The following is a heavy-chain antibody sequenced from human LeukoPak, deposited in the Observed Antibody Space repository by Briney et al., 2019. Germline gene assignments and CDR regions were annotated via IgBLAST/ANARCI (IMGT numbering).Heavy chain of an antibody. CDR1: GGSMSSYY. CDR3: ALLGRVPAAIDYYYGMDV. CDR2: IYYSGST. D-gene: IGHD2-2*01. J-gene: IGHJ6*02. Sequence: SETLSLTCTVSGGSMSSYYWSWIRQPPGKALEWIGYIYYSGSTNYNPSLKSRVTISVDTSKNQFSLKLSSVTAADTAVYYCALLGRVPAAIDYYYGMDVWGQGTTVTVSS. V-gene: IGHV4-59*08.